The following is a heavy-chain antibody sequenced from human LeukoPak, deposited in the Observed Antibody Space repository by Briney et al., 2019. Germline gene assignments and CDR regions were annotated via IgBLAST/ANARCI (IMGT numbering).Heavy chain of an antibody. D-gene: IGHD2-21*02. J-gene: IGHJ4*02. CDR1: GFTFSSYW. CDR2: INSDGSST. Sequence: GGSLRLSCAASGFTFSSYWMHWVRQAPGKGLVWVSRINSDGSSTSSADSVKGRFTISRDNAKNTLYLQMNSLRAEDTAVYYCAREGANPRLSGDCPDYWGQGTLVTVSS. V-gene: IGHV3-74*01. CDR3: AREGANPRLSGDCPDY.